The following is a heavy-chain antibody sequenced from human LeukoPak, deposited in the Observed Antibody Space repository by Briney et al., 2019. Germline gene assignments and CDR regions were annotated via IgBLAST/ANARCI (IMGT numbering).Heavy chain of an antibody. D-gene: IGHD3-22*01. CDR3: ARAGPDYYDSSGYYWDS. Sequence: GGSLRLSCAASGFTFGNYWMHWVRQAPGKGLVWVSRLNTDGSTKTYADSVKGRFTISRDNAKNTLYLQMNSLRAEDTAVYYCARAGPDYYDSSGYYWDSWGQGTLVTVSS. CDR1: GFTFGNYW. V-gene: IGHV3-74*01. J-gene: IGHJ4*02. CDR2: LNTDGSTK.